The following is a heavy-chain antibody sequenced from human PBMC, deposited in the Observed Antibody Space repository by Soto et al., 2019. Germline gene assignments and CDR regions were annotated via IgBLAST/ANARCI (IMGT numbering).Heavy chain of an antibody. Sequence: GASVKVSCKASGGTFSSYAISWVRQAPGQGLEWMGGIIPIFGTANYAQKFQGRVTITADESTSTAYMELSSLISEDTAVYYCARGSTRVAVAGTSAFDAWGQGTLVTVSS. CDR1: GGTFSSYA. CDR2: IIPIFGTA. D-gene: IGHD6-19*01. V-gene: IGHV1-69*13. CDR3: ARGSTRVAVAGTSAFDA. J-gene: IGHJ5*02.